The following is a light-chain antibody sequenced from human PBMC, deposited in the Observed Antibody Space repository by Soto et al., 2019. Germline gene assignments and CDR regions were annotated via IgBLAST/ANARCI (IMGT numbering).Light chain of an antibody. J-gene: IGLJ1*01. CDR3: SSYAGSLFV. V-gene: IGLV2-8*01. CDR1: SSDVGDYNY. Sequence: QSALTQPPSASGSPGQSVTISCTGTSSDVGDYNYVSWYQQHPGKAPKLMIYEVSKRPSGVPDRFSGSKSGNTASLTVSGLQAEDEADYYCSSYAGSLFVFGTGTTLPAL. CDR2: EVS.